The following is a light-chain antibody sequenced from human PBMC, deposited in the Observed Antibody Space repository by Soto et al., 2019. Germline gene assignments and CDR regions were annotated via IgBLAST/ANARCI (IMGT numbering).Light chain of an antibody. Sequence: QSALTQPPSASGSPGQAVTISCTGTSSDLGDYDYVCWYQQHPGKAHKLMIYEVSKRPSGVPDRFSGSKSGNTASLTVTGHQAEDEADYYCSSYAGSNNLIFGGGTKLTVL. V-gene: IGLV2-8*01. CDR2: EVS. CDR1: SSDLGDYDY. J-gene: IGLJ2*01. CDR3: SSYAGSNNLI.